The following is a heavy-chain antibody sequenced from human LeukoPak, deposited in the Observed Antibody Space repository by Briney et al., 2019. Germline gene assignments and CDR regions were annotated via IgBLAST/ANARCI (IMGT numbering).Heavy chain of an antibody. Sequence: GGSLRLSCAASGFTFSSYWLHWVRQAPGKGLVWVSRINSDGSSTSYADSVKGRFTISRDNAKNTLYLQMNSLRAEDTAVYYCARSEIVVVPAAIKSYYYGMDVWGQGTTVTVSS. V-gene: IGHV3-74*01. J-gene: IGHJ6*02. D-gene: IGHD2-2*02. CDR2: INSDGSST. CDR1: GFTFSSYW. CDR3: ARSEIVVVPAAIKSYYYGMDV.